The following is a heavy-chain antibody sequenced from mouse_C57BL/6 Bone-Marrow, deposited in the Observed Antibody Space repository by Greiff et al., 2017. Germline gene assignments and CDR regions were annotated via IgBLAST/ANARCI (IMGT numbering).Heavy chain of an antibody. J-gene: IGHJ4*01. CDR2: INPYNGGT. D-gene: IGHD2-4*01. CDR3: ARIYYDLVGNYYAMDY. Sequence: VQLQQSGPVLVKPGASVKMSCKASGYTFTDYYMNWVKQSHGKSLEWIGVINPYNGGTSYNQKFKGKATLTVDKSSSTAYMELNSLTSEDSAVYYCARIYYDLVGNYYAMDYWGQGTSVTVSS. CDR1: GYTFTDYY. V-gene: IGHV1-19*01.